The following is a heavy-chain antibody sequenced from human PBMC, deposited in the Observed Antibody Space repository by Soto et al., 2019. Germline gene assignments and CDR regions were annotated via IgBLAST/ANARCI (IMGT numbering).Heavy chain of an antibody. CDR1: GFTFSSYE. CDR2: ISSSGSTI. J-gene: IGHJ4*02. D-gene: IGHD2-2*01. Sequence: GGSLRLACAASGFTFSSYEMNWVRQAPGKGREWVSSISSSGSTISYADSVKGRFTISRDNAEKSLYLQMNSLRVEDTAVYYFAIPVVTSTGPWPTDYWGQGTLVTVSS. CDR3: AIPVVTSTGPWPTDY. V-gene: IGHV3-48*03.